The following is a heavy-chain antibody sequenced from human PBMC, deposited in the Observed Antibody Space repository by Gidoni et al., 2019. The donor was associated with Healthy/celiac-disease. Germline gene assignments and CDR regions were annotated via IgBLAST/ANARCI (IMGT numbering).Heavy chain of an antibody. J-gene: IGHJ4*02. CDR1: VGSISSGSYY. V-gene: IGHV4-61*01. D-gene: IGHD6-19*01. CDR2: IYYSGST. CDR3: ASQDSSGWYGFDY. Sequence: QVQLQESGPGLVKPSETLSLTCTVSVGSISSGSYYWSWIRQPPGKGLEWIGYIYYSGSTNYNPSLKSRVTISVDTSKNQFSLKLSSVTAADTAVYYCASQDSSGWYGFDYWGQGTLVTVSS.